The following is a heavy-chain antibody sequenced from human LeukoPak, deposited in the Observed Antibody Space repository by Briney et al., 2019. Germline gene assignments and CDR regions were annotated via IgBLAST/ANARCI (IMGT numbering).Heavy chain of an antibody. Sequence: GGSLRLSCAASGFTLSSYAMSWVRQAPGKGLEWVSGISGSGGSTYYADSVKGRFTISRDNSKNTLYRQMNSLRAEERAVYYCAKGSGSGTNYMLHYAFDIWGQGTMVTVSS. CDR3: AKGSGSGTNYMLHYAFDI. J-gene: IGHJ3*02. V-gene: IGHV3-23*01. CDR2: ISGSGGST. D-gene: IGHD3-10*01. CDR1: GFTLSSYA.